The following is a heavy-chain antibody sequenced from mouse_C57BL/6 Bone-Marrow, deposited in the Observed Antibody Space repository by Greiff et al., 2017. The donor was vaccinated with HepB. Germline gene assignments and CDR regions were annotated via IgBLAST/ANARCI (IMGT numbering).Heavy chain of an antibody. V-gene: IGHV3-1*01. CDR1: GYSITSGYD. Sequence: VQLKESGPGMVKPSQSLSLTCTVTGYSITSGYDWHWIRHIPGNKLEWMYYRSDSGSTNYNPSLKSRISITHDTSKNHFFLKLNSVTTEDTATYDCARGGLGFDYWGQGTTLTVSS. J-gene: IGHJ2*01. CDR3: ARGGLGFDY. CDR2: RSDSGST.